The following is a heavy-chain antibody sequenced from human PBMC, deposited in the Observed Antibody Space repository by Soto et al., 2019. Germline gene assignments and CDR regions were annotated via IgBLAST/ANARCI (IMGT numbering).Heavy chain of an antibody. CDR3: AKDRSPGYPFVGDYEGGRAFAI. Sequence: EVQLVESGGGLVQPGRSLRLSCAASGFTFDDYAMHWVRQAPGKGLEWVSGISWNSGSIGYADSVKGRFTISRDNAKNSLYLQMNSLRAEDTALYYCAKDRSPGYPFVGDYEGGRAFAIWGQGTMVTVSS. CDR2: ISWNSGSI. V-gene: IGHV3-9*01. CDR1: GFTFDDYA. J-gene: IGHJ3*02. D-gene: IGHD4-17*01.